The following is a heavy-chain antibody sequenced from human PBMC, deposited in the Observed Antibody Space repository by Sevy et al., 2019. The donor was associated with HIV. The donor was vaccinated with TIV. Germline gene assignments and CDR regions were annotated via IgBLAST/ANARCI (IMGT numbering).Heavy chain of an antibody. CDR1: GSIFSSYE. CDR3: ARSPPYSSGWYGIDY. J-gene: IGHJ6*02. D-gene: IGHD6-19*01. CDR2: ISQSGGTT. V-gene: IGHV3-48*03. Sequence: GGSLRLSCAASGSIFSSYEMSWVRQAPGKGLEWVSHISQSGGTTYYSDSVKGRFTISRDNAKNSLYLQMNSLRAEDTAVYYCARSPPYSSGWYGIDYWGQGTTVTVSS.